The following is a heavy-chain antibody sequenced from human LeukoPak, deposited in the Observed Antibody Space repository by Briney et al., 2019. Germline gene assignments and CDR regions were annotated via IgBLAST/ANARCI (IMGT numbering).Heavy chain of an antibody. J-gene: IGHJ4*02. CDR3: TTETKLLWFGELLKRDY. V-gene: IGHV3-15*01. CDR2: IKSKTDGGTT. Sequence: GGSLRLSCAASGFTFSNAWMSWVRQAPGKGLEWVGRIKSKTDGGTTDYAAPVKGRFTIPRDDSKNTLYLQMNSLKTEDTAVYYCTTETKLLWFGELLKRDYWGQGTLVTVSS. CDR1: GFTFSNAW. D-gene: IGHD3-10*01.